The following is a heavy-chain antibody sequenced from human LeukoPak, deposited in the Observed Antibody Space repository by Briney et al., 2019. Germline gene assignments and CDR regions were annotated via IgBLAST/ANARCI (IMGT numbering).Heavy chain of an antibody. CDR1: GGSFSGYY. D-gene: IGHD4-11*01. Sequence: TSETLSLTCAVYGGSFSGYYWSWIRQPPGKGLEWIGEINHSGSTNYNPSLKSRVTISVDTSKNQFSLKLSSVTAADTAVYYCARGLTTVSSYNWFDPWGQGTLVTASS. CDR2: INHSGST. J-gene: IGHJ5*02. V-gene: IGHV4-34*01. CDR3: ARGLTTVSSYNWFDP.